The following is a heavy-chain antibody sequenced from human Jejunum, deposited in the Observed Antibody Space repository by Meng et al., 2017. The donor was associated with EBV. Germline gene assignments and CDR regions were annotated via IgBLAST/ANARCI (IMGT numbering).Heavy chain of an antibody. CDR2: INNDGSTT. V-gene: IGHV3-74*03. D-gene: IGHD4-11*01. CDR1: GFTFSTYW. J-gene: IGHJ4*02. Sequence: EVQLVESGGGLVQPGGSLRLSCAASGFTFSTYWMHWVRQTPGKGLEWVSRINNDGSTTQYADSVRGRFTISRDNAKSTLYLQMNSLTAEDTAVYYCARNYRDYWGQGTLGTVSS. CDR3: ARNYRDY.